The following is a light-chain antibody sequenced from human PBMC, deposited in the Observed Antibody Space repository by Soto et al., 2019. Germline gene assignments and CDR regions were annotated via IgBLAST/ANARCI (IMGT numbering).Light chain of an antibody. CDR3: AAWDDSLNGPV. Sequence: QSVLTQPPSASGTPGQTVTISCSGSSSNIGLNDVHWYRQLSGTAPQILIYATNQQATGVPDRFSGSRSGTSASLAIHGLQSEDEADYHCAAWDDSLNGPVFGGGTKLTVL. V-gene: IGLV1-44*01. J-gene: IGLJ2*01. CDR1: SSNIGLND. CDR2: ATN.